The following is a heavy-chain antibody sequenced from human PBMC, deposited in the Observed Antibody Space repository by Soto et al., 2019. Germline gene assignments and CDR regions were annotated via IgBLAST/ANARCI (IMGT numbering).Heavy chain of an antibody. D-gene: IGHD2-21*02. CDR3: VRVELAYCGGDCYPLDY. CDR1: GYTFTSYA. V-gene: IGHV1-3*01. CDR2: INAGNGNT. J-gene: IGHJ4*02. Sequence: ASVKVSCKASGYTFTSYAMHWVRQAPGQRLEWMGWINAGNGNTKYSQKFQGRVTITRDTSASTAYMELSSLRSEDTAVYYCVRVELAYCGGDCYPLDYWGQGTLVTVSS.